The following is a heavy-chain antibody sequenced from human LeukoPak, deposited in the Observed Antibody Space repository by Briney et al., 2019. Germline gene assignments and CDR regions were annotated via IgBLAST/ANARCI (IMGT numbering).Heavy chain of an antibody. J-gene: IGHJ4*02. CDR3: AGELRGTGSGGRAAGWYFDY. Sequence: SETLSLTCAVYGGSFSGYYWSWIRQPPGKGLEWIGEINHSGSTNYNPSLKSRVTISVDTSKNQFSLKLSSVTAADTAVYYCAGELRGTGSGGRAAGWYFDYWGQGTLVTVSS. D-gene: IGHD2-15*01. CDR2: INHSGST. V-gene: IGHV4-34*01. CDR1: GGSFSGYY.